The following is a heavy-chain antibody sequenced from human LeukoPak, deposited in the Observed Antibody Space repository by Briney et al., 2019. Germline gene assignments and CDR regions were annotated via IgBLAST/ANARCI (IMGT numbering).Heavy chain of an antibody. CDR1: GGTFSSYA. CDR3: ARSPDRWTKTYYYGSGSYDAFDI. V-gene: IGHV1-69*13. CDR2: IIPIFGIA. J-gene: IGHJ3*02. Sequence: AASVKVSCKASGGTFSSYAISWVRQAPGQGLEWMGGIIPIFGIANYAQKFQGRVTITADESTSTAYMELSSLRSEDTAVYYCARSPDRWTKTYYYGSGSYDAFDIWGQGTMVTVSS. D-gene: IGHD3-10*01.